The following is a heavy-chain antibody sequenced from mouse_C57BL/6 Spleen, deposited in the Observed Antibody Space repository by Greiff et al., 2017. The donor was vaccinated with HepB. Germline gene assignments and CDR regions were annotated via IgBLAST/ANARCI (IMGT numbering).Heavy chain of an antibody. D-gene: IGHD1-1*01. V-gene: IGHV1-15*01. CDR1: GYTFTDYE. CDR2: IDPETGGT. J-gene: IGHJ4*01. CDR3: TRRYGSSLYAMDY. Sequence: QVQLQQSGAELVRPGASVTLSCKASGYTFTDYEMHWVKQTPVHGLEWIGAIDPETGGTAYNQKFKGKAILTADKSSSTAYMERRSLTSEDSAVYYCTRRYGSSLYAMDYWGQGTSVTVSS.